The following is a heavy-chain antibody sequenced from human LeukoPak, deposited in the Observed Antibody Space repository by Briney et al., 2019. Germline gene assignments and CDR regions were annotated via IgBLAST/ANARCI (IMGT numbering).Heavy chain of an antibody. CDR2: ISAYNGNT. J-gene: IGHJ4*02. D-gene: IGHD3-22*01. CDR1: GYTFTSYG. V-gene: IGHV1-18*01. Sequence: ASVKVSCKASGYTFTSYGISWVRQAPGQGLEWMGWISAYNGNTNYAQKLQGRVTMTTDTSTSTAYMELRSLRSDDTAVYYCARDPPLAAYYYDSSGYYYYWGQGTLVAVSS. CDR3: ARDPPLAAYYYDSSGYYYY.